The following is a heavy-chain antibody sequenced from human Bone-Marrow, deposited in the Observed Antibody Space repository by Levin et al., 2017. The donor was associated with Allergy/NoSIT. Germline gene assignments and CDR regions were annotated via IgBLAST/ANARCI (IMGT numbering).Heavy chain of an antibody. CDR2: ISGSDGST. V-gene: IGHV3-23*01. CDR3: AKDLTDGNRDLLFIFDT. J-gene: IGHJ4*02. D-gene: IGHD1-26*01. CDR1: GFTFSGYA. Sequence: GGSLRLSCAASGFTFSGYAMSWVRQAPGKGLEWVSTISGSDGSTYYADSVKGRFTISRDNSKNTLYLQMNSLRAEDTAVYYCAKDLTDGNRDLLFIFDTWGQGTLVTVSS.